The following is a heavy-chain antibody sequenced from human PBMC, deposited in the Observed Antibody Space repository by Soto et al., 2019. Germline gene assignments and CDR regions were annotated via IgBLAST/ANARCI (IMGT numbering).Heavy chain of an antibody. CDR3: ARHQDSYYKDHFDF. J-gene: IGHJ4*02. CDR1: GDSVSSSSYY. CDR2: IYYSGIT. Sequence: SETLSLTCTVSGDSVSSSSYYWGWIRQPPGKGLEWIGSIYYSGITYSNPSLKSRVTISVDTSKNQFSLRLRSVTAADTAMYYCARHQDSYYKDHFDFWGQGALVTVSS. D-gene: IGHD3-10*01. V-gene: IGHV4-39*01.